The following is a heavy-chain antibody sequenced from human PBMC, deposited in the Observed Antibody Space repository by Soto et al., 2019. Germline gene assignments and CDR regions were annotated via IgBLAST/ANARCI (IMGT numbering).Heavy chain of an antibody. Sequence: SETLSVTCTVSGGSRSSNYWSWIRQSPAKGLEWIGFVYYGGTNYNPSFESRVTMSVDTSTNQFFLKLISVTAADTAMYYCAKNDDHGSYYHGLDVWGQGTTVTVSS. D-gene: IGHD4-17*01. J-gene: IGHJ6*02. CDR1: GGSRSSNY. CDR3: AKNDDHGSYYHGLDV. CDR2: VYYGGT. V-gene: IGHV4-59*01.